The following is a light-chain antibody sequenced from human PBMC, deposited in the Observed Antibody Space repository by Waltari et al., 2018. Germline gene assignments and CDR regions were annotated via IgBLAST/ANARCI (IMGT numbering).Light chain of an antibody. CDR3: KSYTTKNTWV. CDR2: EVS. J-gene: IGLJ3*02. V-gene: IGLV2-14*01. CDR1: SNDVGGYSY. Sequence: QSALTQPASVSGSPGQSITISCTGTSNDVGGYSYVSWYQQHPGKAPKLMIFEVSKRPSGVSNRCSGSTSDNTSCRTISGLQAEDEADYFCKSYTTKNTWVFGGGTKLTVL.